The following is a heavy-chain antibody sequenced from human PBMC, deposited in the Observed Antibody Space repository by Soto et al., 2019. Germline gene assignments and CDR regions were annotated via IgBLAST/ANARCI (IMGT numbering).Heavy chain of an antibody. V-gene: IGHV4-31*03. CDR3: ARDRSRFLAGPYGMDV. D-gene: IGHD3-3*01. Sequence: QVQLQESGPGLVKPSQTLSLTCTVSGGSISSGSYYWSWVRQHPGKGLEWIGYIYYIGSTDYNPSLKSRVTISVDTSKNQFSLKLSSVTAADTAVYYCARDRSRFLAGPYGMDVWGQGTTVTVSS. CDR2: IYYIGST. J-gene: IGHJ6*02. CDR1: GGSISSGSYY.